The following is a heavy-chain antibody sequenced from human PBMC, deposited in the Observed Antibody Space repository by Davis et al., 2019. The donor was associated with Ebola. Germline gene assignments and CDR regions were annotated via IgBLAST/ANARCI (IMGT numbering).Heavy chain of an antibody. CDR2: IIPISVTA. J-gene: IGHJ4*02. CDR3: ARDGRDAAGEGYVFDY. D-gene: IGHD5-24*01. V-gene: IGHV1-69*06. Sequence: SVKVSCKASGGTFSRDAITWVRQAPGQGLEWMGGIIPISVTANYAQQFQGRVSITADKFTRTAYMELSSLKFEDTAVYYCARDGRDAAGEGYVFDYWGQGTLVTVSS. CDR1: GGTFSRDA.